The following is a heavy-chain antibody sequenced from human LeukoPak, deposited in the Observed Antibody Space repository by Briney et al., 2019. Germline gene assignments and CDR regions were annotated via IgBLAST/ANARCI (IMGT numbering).Heavy chain of an antibody. CDR3: ARTNGGYEYN. V-gene: IGHV1-2*02. J-gene: IGHJ4*02. CDR1: GYTFTSYD. D-gene: IGHD5-12*01. CDR2: MNPYSGDT. Sequence: ASVKVSCTASGYTFTSYDINWVRPATGQGLEWMGWMNPYSGDTTYAQKFQGRLTLTRDTSTSTAYMEVSRLKSDDTAVYYCARTNGGYEYNWGQGTRVTVSS.